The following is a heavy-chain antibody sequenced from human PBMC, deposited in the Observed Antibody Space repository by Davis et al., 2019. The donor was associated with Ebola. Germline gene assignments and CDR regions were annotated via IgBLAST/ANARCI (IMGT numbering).Heavy chain of an antibody. CDR2: IYYSGST. CDR1: GGSISSYY. CDR3: ARIVPAANGQNTNWFDP. J-gene: IGHJ5*02. Sequence: PSETLSLTCTVSGGSISSYYWSWIRQPPGKGLEWIGYIYYSGSTNYNPSLKSRVTISVDTSKNQFSLKLSSVTAADTAVYYCARIVPAANGQNTNWFDPWGQGTLVTVSS. D-gene: IGHD2-2*01. V-gene: IGHV4-59*12.